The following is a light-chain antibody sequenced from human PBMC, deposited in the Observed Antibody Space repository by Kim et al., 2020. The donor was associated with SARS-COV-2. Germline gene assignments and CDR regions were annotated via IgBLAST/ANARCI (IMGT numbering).Light chain of an antibody. Sequence: QSALTQPASVSGSPGQSITISCTGTSSDVGGYNYVSWYQQHPGKAPQLMIYDVSNRPSGVSNRFSGSKSGNTASLTISGLQAEDEADYYCSSYTSSSTGVFSGGTQLTVL. V-gene: IGLV2-14*03. J-gene: IGLJ3*02. CDR2: DVS. CDR1: SSDVGGYNY. CDR3: SSYTSSSTGV.